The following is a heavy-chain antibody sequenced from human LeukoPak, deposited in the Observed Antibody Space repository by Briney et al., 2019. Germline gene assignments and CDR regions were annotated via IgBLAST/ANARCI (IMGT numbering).Heavy chain of an antibody. CDR1: GDSISSGGYS. CDR2: IYHSGTT. J-gene: IGHJ6*03. Sequence: KPSQTLSLTCAVSGDSISSGGYSWSWIRQPPGKGLEWIGYIYHSGTTFYNPSLKSRVTISVDTSKNQFSLNLSSVTAADTAVYYCARSVEGYCSGGSCYSYSYYMGVWGKGTTVTVSS. CDR3: ARSVEGYCSGGSCYSYSYYMGV. V-gene: IGHV4-30-4*07. D-gene: IGHD2-15*01.